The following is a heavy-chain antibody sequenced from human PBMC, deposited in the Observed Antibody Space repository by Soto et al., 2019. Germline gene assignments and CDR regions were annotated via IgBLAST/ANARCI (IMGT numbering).Heavy chain of an antibody. J-gene: IGHJ2*01. CDR3: AKVGYGGEGAVYRYFDL. CDR1: GFTFSSYA. Sequence: EVQLLESGGGLVQPGGSLRLSCAASGFTFSSYAMIWARQAPGKGLEWVSGTSGSGGTTFYADSVKGRFTISRENSKNTLYLQMNRMTAEDTALYFCAKVGYGGEGAVYRYFDLWGRGTLVTVSS. D-gene: IGHD4-17*01. V-gene: IGHV3-23*01. CDR2: TSGSGGTT.